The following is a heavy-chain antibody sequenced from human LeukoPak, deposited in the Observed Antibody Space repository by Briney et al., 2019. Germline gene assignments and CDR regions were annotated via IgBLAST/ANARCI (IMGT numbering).Heavy chain of an antibody. J-gene: IGHJ6*02. Sequence: GGSLRLSCAASGFTFSSYGMHWVRQAPGKGLEWVAFIRYDGSNKYYADSVKGRFTISRDNSKNTLYLQMNSLRAEDTAVYYCARDRTVAGRNHYYYYYGMDVWGQGTTVTVSS. D-gene: IGHD6-19*01. CDR1: GFTFSSYG. V-gene: IGHV3-30*02. CDR2: IRYDGSNK. CDR3: ARDRTVAGRNHYYYYYGMDV.